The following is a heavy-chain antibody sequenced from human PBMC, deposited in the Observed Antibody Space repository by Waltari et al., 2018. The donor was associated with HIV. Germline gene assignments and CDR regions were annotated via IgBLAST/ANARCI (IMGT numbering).Heavy chain of an antibody. CDR1: GGSISSGSYY. CDR3: ARGAGGYSSSRSWFDP. J-gene: IGHJ5*02. Sequence: QVQLQESGPGLVKPSQTLSLTCTVSGGSISSGSYYWSWIRQPAGKGLEWIGRIYTSGSTNYNPSLKSRVTISVDTSKNQFSLKLSSVTAADTAVYYCARGAGGYSSSRSWFDPWGQGTLVTVSS. V-gene: IGHV4-61*02. CDR2: IYTSGST. D-gene: IGHD6-13*01.